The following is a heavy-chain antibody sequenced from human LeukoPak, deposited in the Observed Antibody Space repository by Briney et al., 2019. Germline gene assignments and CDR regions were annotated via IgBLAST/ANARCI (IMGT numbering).Heavy chain of an antibody. CDR2: ISGSSCYV. CDR1: GFPFSAYS. CDR3: AKAYYDPSGYSYYFDY. Sequence: GGSLRLSCAASGFPFSAYSMNWIRQAPGKGLEWVSSISGSSCYVYYADSVKGRFTFSRDNAKNSLYLHMNSLRAEDTAVYYCAKAYYDPSGYSYYFDYWGQGILVTVSS. J-gene: IGHJ4*02. V-gene: IGHV3-21*01. D-gene: IGHD3-22*01.